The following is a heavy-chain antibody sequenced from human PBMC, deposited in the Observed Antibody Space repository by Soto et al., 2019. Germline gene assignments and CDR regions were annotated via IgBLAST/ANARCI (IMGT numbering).Heavy chain of an antibody. CDR2: ISYDGSNK. V-gene: IGHV3-30-3*01. CDR3: AGGSSWSTFDY. D-gene: IGHD6-13*01. J-gene: IGHJ4*02. CDR1: GFTFSSYA. Sequence: GGSLRLSCAASGFTFSSYAMHWVRQAPGKGLEWVAVISYDGSNKYYADSVKGRFTISRDNSKNTLYLQMNSLRAEDTAVYYCAGGSSWSTFDYWGQGTLVTVSS.